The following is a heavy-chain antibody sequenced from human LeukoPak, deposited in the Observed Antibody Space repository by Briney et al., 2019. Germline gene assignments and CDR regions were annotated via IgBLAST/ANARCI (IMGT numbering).Heavy chain of an antibody. D-gene: IGHD3-10*01. CDR3: ARHPPLWFGDPVGVRHQRQPYGMDV. Sequence: AGESLKISCKGSGYSFTSYWISWVRQMPGKGLEWMGRIDPSDSYTNYSPSFRGHVTISADKSISTAYLQWSSLKASDTAMYYCARHPPLWFGDPVGVRHQRQPYGMDVWGKGTTVTVSS. CDR2: IDPSDSYT. CDR1: GYSFTSYW. V-gene: IGHV5-10-1*01. J-gene: IGHJ6*04.